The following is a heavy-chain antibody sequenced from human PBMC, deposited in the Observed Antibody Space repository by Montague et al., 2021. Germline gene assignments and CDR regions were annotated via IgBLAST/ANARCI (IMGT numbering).Heavy chain of an antibody. J-gene: IGHJ3*02. V-gene: IGHV4-39*01. CDR1: GGSISRRPYY. D-gene: IGHD3/OR15-3a*01. CDR3: ARLTFAIGDTPEVFDI. Sequence: SETLSLTCSVSGGSISRRPYYWAWIRQPPGKGLEWIATISYNGSPYSDSALKSRVTISVDTSENQLSLRLTSVTATDTAVYYCARLTFAIGDTPEVFDIWGQGTTVTVSS. CDR2: ISYNGSP.